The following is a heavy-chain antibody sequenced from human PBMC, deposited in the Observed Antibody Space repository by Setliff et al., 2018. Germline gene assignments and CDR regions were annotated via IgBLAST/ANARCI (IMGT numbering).Heavy chain of an antibody. V-gene: IGHV3-7*01. CDR1: GFTFSSYW. J-gene: IGHJ6*03. CDR3: ARAADSYGPPRSYMDV. Sequence: PGGSLRLSCAASGFTFSSYWMSWVRQAPGKGLEWVANINQDGSEKYYADSVQGRFTISRDNAKNSLYLQMNSLRAEDTAVYYCARAADSYGPPRSYMDVWGKGTTVTVSS. CDR2: INQDGSEK. D-gene: IGHD5-18*01.